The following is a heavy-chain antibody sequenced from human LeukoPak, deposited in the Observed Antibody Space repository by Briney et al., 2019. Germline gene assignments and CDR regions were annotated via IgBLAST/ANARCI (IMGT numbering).Heavy chain of an antibody. D-gene: IGHD2-15*01. CDR3: ARVQGCSGGTCYFHY. Sequence: PGGSLRLSCAASGFTFINYWMVWVRQAPGEGLLWVSRINSDGSSTTYADSVKGRFTISRDNAKNTVYLQMNSLRAEDTAVYYCARVQGCSGGTCYFHYWGQGTLVTVSS. CDR1: GFTFINYW. V-gene: IGHV3-74*01. J-gene: IGHJ4*02. CDR2: INSDGSST.